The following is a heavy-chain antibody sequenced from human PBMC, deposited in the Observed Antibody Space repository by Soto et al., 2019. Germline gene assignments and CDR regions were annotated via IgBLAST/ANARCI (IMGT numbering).Heavy chain of an antibody. CDR2: IRSKSYGGTT. J-gene: IGHJ4*02. Sequence: GGSLRLSFSASGVPFGDYAMSWFRQAPGKGLEWVGFIRSKSYGGTTDYAASMKGRFTISRDDSKSIAYLQMNSLKTEDTAVYYCTRDLSRTTSWSSAFDYWGQGTLVTVSS. V-gene: IGHV3-49*03. CDR1: GVPFGDYA. D-gene: IGHD2-2*01. CDR3: TRDLSRTTSWSSAFDY.